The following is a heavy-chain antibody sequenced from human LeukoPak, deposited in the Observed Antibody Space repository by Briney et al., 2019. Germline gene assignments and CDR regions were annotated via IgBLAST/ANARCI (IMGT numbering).Heavy chain of an antibody. CDR3: ARNALCSSTSCYNYYYMDV. Sequence: PSETLSLTCTVSGGSISSYYWSWIRQPAGKGLEWIGRIYTSGSTNYNPSLRSRVTMSVDTSKNQFSLKLSSVTAADTAVYYCARNALCSSTSCYNYYYMDVWGKGTTVTVSS. V-gene: IGHV4-4*07. CDR1: GGSISSYY. J-gene: IGHJ6*03. CDR2: IYTSGST. D-gene: IGHD2-2*02.